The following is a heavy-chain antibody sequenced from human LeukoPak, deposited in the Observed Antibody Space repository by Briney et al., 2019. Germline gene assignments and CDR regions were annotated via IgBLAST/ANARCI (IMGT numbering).Heavy chain of an antibody. D-gene: IGHD3-16*01. CDR3: DRGGHGDFDR. Sequence: PSETLSLTCSVSGGSMDDSQWSWIRQTAGGGLEWIGRIHSFGNTEYNDSLKSRVIMSIDTSKNQFSLKLTSVTAADTAIYYCDRGGHGDFDRWGQGILVTVSS. J-gene: IGHJ4*02. CDR2: IHSFGNT. V-gene: IGHV4-4*07. CDR1: GGSMDDSQ.